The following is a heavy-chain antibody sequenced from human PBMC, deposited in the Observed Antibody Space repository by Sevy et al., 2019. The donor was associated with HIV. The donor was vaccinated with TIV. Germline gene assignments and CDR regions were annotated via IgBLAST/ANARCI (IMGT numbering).Heavy chain of an antibody. CDR1: GFSFSKFG. Sequence: GGSLRLSCVASGFSFSKFGMHWVRQASGKGLEWVGRIRMKANSYATAYAASVKGRFTISRDDSKNSAYLQMNSLKTEDTAVYYCTTYLGYCRSTSCHYYFDNWGQGTLVTVSS. CDR2: IRMKANSYAT. D-gene: IGHD2-2*03. CDR3: TTYLGYCRSTSCHYYFDN. J-gene: IGHJ4*02. V-gene: IGHV3-73*01.